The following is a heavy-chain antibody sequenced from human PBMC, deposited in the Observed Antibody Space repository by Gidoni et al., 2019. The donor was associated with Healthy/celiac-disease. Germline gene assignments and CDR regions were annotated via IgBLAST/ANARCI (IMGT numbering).Heavy chain of an antibody. D-gene: IGHD5-12*01. J-gene: IGHJ4*01. Sequence: QVQLVESGGGLVKPGGSLRLSCAASGFTFSDYYMSWIRQAPGKGLEWVSYIISSVITIYYSDSVKGRFTISRYNAKNSLYLQMNSLRAEDTAVYYCARISYHGGYDYWGHGTLVTVSS. CDR3: ARISYHGGYDY. CDR1: GFTFSDYY. CDR2: IISSVITI. V-gene: IGHV3-11*01.